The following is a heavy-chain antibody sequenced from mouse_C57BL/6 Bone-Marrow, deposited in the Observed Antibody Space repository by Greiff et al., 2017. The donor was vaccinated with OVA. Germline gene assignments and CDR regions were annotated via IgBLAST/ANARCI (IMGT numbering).Heavy chain of an antibody. CDR2: IRLKSDNYAT. D-gene: IGHD1-1*01. CDR1: GFTFSNYW. V-gene: IGHV6-3*01. CDR3: PIPLITTVVATRFDY. J-gene: IGHJ2*01. Sequence: EVKLEESGGGLVQPGGSMKLSCVASGFTFSNYWMNWVRQSPEKGLEWVAQIRLKSDNYATHYAESVKGRFTISRDDSKSSVYLQMNNLRAEDTRIYYCPIPLITTVVATRFDYWGQGTTLTVSS.